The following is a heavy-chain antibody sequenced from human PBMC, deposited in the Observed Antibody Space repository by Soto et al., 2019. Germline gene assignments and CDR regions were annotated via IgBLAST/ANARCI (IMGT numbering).Heavy chain of an antibody. V-gene: IGHV3-48*01. J-gene: IGHJ5*02. CDR1: GSTFSSYS. CDR3: VRGDRGYDFWNPQNWFDP. D-gene: IGHD3-3*01. CDR2: ISSSSSTI. Sequence: GGSLRLSCAASGSTFSSYSMNWVRQAPGKGLEWVSYISSSSSTIYYADSVKGRFTISRDNAKNSLYLQMNSLRVEDTAMYYCVRGDRGYDFWNPQNWFDPWGQGTLVTVSS.